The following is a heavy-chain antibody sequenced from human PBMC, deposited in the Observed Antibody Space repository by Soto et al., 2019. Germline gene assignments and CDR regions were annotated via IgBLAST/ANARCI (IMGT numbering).Heavy chain of an antibody. CDR3: ERDRDCSSVSCRARFDI. D-gene: IGHD2-2*01. CDR1: GYAFNKHG. CDR2: ISTDSGRA. Sequence: QIQLVESGAEVKKAGASVKVSCKASGYAFNKHGISWVRRAPGQGLEWMGWISTDSGRADYAQKFQARLTTTTDTTTTTAYMALRSLRSDDTAIYFCERDRDCSSVSCRARFDIRGHGTMGSVSS. J-gene: IGHJ3*02. V-gene: IGHV1-18*01.